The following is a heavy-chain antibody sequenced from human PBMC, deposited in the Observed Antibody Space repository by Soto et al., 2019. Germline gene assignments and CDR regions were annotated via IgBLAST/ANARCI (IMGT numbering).Heavy chain of an antibody. V-gene: IGHV3-7*01. J-gene: IGHJ3*01. Sequence: GGSLRLSCAASGFIFSDYSMSWVRQSPGKGLEGVANIKQDGGEEDYVDSVKGRLTISRDNAKNSLYLQMNSLRAEDTAVYYCARVYYESRGPTKYRAFDFWGQGAMVTVSS. CDR2: IKQDGGEE. CDR3: ARVYYESRGPTKYRAFDF. D-gene: IGHD3-22*01. CDR1: GFIFSDYS.